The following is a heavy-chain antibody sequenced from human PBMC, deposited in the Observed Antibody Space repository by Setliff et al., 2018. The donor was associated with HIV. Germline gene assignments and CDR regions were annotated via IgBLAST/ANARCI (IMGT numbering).Heavy chain of an antibody. CDR3: AREWNGGYDY. J-gene: IGHJ4*02. CDR1: GGDLTNHY. CDR2: IYHSGST. D-gene: IGHD2-8*01. Sequence: PSETLSLTCAVYGGDLTNHYWSWVRQAPGKGLEWIGTIYHSGSTYYNPSLKSRVTISVDTSKNQFSLKLSSVTAADTAVYYCAREWNGGYDYWGQGTLVTVSS. V-gene: IGHV4-34*01.